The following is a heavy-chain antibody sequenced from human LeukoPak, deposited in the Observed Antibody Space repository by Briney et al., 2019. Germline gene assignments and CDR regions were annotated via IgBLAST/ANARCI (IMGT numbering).Heavy chain of an antibody. D-gene: IGHD6-19*01. CDR3: ARALRYSSGWALDY. CDR1: GDSVSSNSAA. Sequence: SQTLSLTCIISGDSVSSNSAAWNWIRQSPSRGLEWLGRTYYRSRWYNDYAVSVKSRITINPDTSKNHFSLQLNSVTPEDTAVYYGARALRYSSGWALDYWGQGTLVTVSS. V-gene: IGHV6-1*01. J-gene: IGHJ4*02. CDR2: TYYRSRWYN.